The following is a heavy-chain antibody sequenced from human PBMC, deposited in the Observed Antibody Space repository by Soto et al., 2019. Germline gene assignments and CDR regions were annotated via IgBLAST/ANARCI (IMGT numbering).Heavy chain of an antibody. J-gene: IGHJ4*02. CDR3: VRDAVGSAKGFYY. Sequence: EVQLVESGGGLVQPGGSLRLSCAASGFTFSDHYMDWVRQAPGKGLEWLGRSRDKTKSYTTGYAASVKGRLTISRDDSKNSLYVEMNSPKTEGTAVYYCVRDAVGSAKGFYYWGQGTLVTVSS. CDR2: SRDKTKSYTT. CDR1: GFTFSDHY. D-gene: IGHD2-15*01. V-gene: IGHV3-72*01.